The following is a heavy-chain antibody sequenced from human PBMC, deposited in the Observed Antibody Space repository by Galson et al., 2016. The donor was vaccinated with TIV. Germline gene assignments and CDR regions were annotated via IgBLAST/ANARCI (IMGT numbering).Heavy chain of an antibody. V-gene: IGHV1-69*05. CDR2: IIPMFGSA. Sequence: SVKVSCKASGGIFTNYAISWVRQAPGQGLEWMGRIIPMFGSANYAQKFQGRVTITTDEVKTTTYMELSSLRYEDTAMYFCARAPQIYDDWFDSWGQGTLVIVSS. CDR1: GGIFTNYA. D-gene: IGHD3-16*01. CDR3: ARAPQIYDDWFDS. J-gene: IGHJ5*01.